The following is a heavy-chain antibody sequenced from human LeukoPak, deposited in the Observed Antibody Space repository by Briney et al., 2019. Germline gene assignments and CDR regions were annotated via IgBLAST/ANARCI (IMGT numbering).Heavy chain of an antibody. D-gene: IGHD3-3*01. CDR2: INPNSGGT. CDR1: GYTFTVYY. Sequence: GASVKVSCKASGYTFTVYYMHWVRQAPGQGLEWMGWINPNSGGTNYAQKFQGRVTMTRDTSISTAYMELSRLRSDDTAVYYCARGPYYDFWSGYFPRSDAFDIWGQGTMVTVSS. V-gene: IGHV1-2*02. J-gene: IGHJ3*02. CDR3: ARGPYYDFWSGYFPRSDAFDI.